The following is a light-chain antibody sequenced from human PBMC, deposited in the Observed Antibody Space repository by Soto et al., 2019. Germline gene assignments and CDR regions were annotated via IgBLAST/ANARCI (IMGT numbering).Light chain of an antibody. V-gene: IGKV3D-15*01. CDR3: QQYNKWPPIT. Sequence: EIVMTQSPATLSVSPGERATLSCRASQSVSSNLAWYQQKLGQAPRLVIYGASIRATGTPARFSGSGSGTAFTLTISSLQSEDFAVYYCQQYNKWPPITFGQGTRLEIK. CDR1: QSVSSN. CDR2: GAS. J-gene: IGKJ5*01.